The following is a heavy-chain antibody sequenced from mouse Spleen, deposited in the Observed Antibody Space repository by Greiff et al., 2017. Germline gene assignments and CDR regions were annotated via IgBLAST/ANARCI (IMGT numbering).Heavy chain of an antibody. D-gene: IGHD2-3*01. CDR2: ISSGGSYT. V-gene: IGHV5-6*01. CDR1: GLSLTSYG. Sequence: VQLKESGPGLVAPSQSLSITCTVSGLSLTSYGVDWVRQPPGKGLEWVATISSGGSYTYYPDSVKGRFTISRDNAKNTLYLQMSSLRSEDTAMYYCASPYDGYYGMDYWGQGTSVTVSS. CDR3: ASPYDGYYGMDY. J-gene: IGHJ4*01.